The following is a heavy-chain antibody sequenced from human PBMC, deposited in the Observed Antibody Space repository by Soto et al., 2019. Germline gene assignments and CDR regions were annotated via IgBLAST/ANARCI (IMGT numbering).Heavy chain of an antibody. CDR2: IYYSGST. Sequence: PSETLSLTCSVSGGSISSYYWSWIRQPPGKGLEWIGYIYYSGSTNYNPSLKSRVTISVDTSKNQFSLKLSSVTAADTAVYYCASRRRTGYSYHFDYWGQGTLVTVSS. D-gene: IGHD5-18*01. CDR1: GGSISSYY. V-gene: IGHV4-59*01. CDR3: ASRRRTGYSYHFDY. J-gene: IGHJ4*02.